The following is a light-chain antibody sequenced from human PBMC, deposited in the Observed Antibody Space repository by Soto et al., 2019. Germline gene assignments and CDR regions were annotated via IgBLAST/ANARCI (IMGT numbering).Light chain of an antibody. CDR2: KAS. V-gene: IGKV1-5*03. CDR3: QQYNDNWT. CDR1: QSISSW. Sequence: DIPMTQSPSTLSASVGDRVTITCRASQSISSWLAWYQQKPGTAPKLLIYKASTLQPGVPSRFSGSGSGTEFTLTISSLQPDDFATYYCQQYNDNWTFGQGTKVEIK. J-gene: IGKJ1*01.